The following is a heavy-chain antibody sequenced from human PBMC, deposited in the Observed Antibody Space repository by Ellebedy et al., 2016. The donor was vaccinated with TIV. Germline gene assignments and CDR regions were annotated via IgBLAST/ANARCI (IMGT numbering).Heavy chain of an antibody. D-gene: IGHD4-17*01. CDR2: IAPSSDTL. CDR3: ARDWGGYGDAFY. Sequence: PGGSLRLSCEASGFTAFNFAMSWVRQAPGKGLEWISYIAPSSDTLHYADSVKGRFTVSRDNARSSLYLQMSSLRDEDTAVYYCARDWGGYGDAFYWGQGTLVTVSS. CDR1: GFTAFNFA. J-gene: IGHJ4*02. V-gene: IGHV3-48*02.